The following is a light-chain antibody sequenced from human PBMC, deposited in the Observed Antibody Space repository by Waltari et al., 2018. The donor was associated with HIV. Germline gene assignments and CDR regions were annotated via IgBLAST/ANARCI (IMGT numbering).Light chain of an antibody. V-gene: IGLV1-51*01. J-gene: IGLJ3*02. CDR2: END. Sequence: QSVLPQPPSVSAAPGQSVTISCSGSSSNLGNNYISWYQQIPGTAPKLLIYENDKRPSGISDRFSGSKSATSATRAISGLRTGDEAHYYCGTRDSSLTEDWVFGGGTKLNVL. CDR1: SSNLGNNY. CDR3: GTRDSSLTEDWV.